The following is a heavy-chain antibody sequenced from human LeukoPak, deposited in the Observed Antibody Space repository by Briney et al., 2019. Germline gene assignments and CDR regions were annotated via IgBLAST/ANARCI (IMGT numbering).Heavy chain of an antibody. Sequence: SQTLSLTCTVSGGSISSGGYYWSWIRQHPGKGLEWIGYIYYSGSTYYNPSLKSRVTISVDTSKNQFSLKLSSVTAADTAVYYCAGYGYCGNDYSGFDYWGQGTLVTVSS. V-gene: IGHV4-31*03. J-gene: IGHJ4*02. CDR2: IYYSGST. CDR1: GGSISSGGYY. CDR3: AGYGYCGNDYSGFDY. D-gene: IGHD5-12*01.